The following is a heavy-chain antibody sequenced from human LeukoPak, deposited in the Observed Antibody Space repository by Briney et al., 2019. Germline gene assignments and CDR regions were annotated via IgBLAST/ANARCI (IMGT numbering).Heavy chain of an antibody. J-gene: IGHJ4*02. Sequence: PGGSLRLSCAASGFTFSGYWISWVRQAPGKGLEWVAHIKQDGSEKYYVDSVKGRFTISRDNAKNSLYLQLNSLRLEDTAVYYCARLRYAPDVWGQGTLVTVSS. CDR1: GFTFSGYW. V-gene: IGHV3-7*04. CDR3: ARLRYAPDV. D-gene: IGHD2-2*01. CDR2: IKQDGSEK.